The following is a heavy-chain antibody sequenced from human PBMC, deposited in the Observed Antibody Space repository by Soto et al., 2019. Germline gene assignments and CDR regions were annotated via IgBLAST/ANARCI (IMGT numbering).Heavy chain of an antibody. V-gene: IGHV4-59*08. J-gene: IGHJ6*03. D-gene: IGHD6-13*01. CDR3: ARRREIIAAAGTYYYYYMDV. Sequence: SETLSLTCTVSGGSISSYYWSWIRQPPGKGLEWIGYIYYSGSTNYSPSLKSRVTISVDTSKNQFSLKLSSVTAADTAVYYCARRREIIAAAGTYYYYYMDVWGKGTTVTVSS. CDR2: IYYSGST. CDR1: GGSISSYY.